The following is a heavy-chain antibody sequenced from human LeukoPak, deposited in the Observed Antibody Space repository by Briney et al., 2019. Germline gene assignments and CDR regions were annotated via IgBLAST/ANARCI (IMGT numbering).Heavy chain of an antibody. J-gene: IGHJ1*01. CDR2: ISSNGGRT. Sequence: GGSLRLSCSASGFTFSSYAMHWVRQAPGKGLEYVSAISSNGGRTYYANSVKGRFTISRDNSRNTLYLQMGSLRAEDMAVYYCATYYYDSGGFHFHHWGQGTLVTVSS. D-gene: IGHD3-22*01. CDR3: ATYYYDSGGFHFHH. CDR1: GFTFSSYA. V-gene: IGHV3-64*01.